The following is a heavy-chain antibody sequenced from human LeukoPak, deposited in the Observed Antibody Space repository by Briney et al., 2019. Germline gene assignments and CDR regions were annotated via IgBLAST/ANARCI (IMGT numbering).Heavy chain of an antibody. CDR1: AIPFNSYG. J-gene: IGHJ4*02. CDR2: IWYDESKT. CDR3: ATDDGYERFVY. Sequence: GTSLRLSCVASAIPFNSYGMHWVRQAPGKGPEWVAIIWYDESKTYYADSVKGRFTISRDNSRNTLYLQMNSLRAEDTAVYYCATDDGYERFVYWGQGTLVTVSS. D-gene: IGHD5-12*01. V-gene: IGHV3-33*03.